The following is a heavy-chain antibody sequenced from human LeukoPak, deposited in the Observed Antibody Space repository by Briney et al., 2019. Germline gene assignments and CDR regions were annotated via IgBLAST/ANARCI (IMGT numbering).Heavy chain of an antibody. CDR1: GYTLTSYG. D-gene: IGHD2-15*01. CDR3: ARSSSGDIVVPNYYYYMDV. CDR2: ISPYNGNT. Sequence: ASVKVSCKASGYTLTSYGISWVRQAPGQRLEWMGWISPYNGNTNYAQKLQGRVTMTTDTSTSTAYMELRSLRSDDTAVYYCARSSSGDIVVPNYYYYMDVWGKGTTVTVSS. V-gene: IGHV1-18*01. J-gene: IGHJ6*03.